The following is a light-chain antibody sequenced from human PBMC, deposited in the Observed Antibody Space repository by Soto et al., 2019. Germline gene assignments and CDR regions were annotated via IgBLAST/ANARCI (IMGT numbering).Light chain of an antibody. Sequence: QSVLTQPPSASETPGQRVTISCSGSSTNIGSNTVSWYQQLPGTAPKLLIHNNDDRPSGVPDRFSGSKSGTSASLAISGLRSDDEADYYCAAWDDSLNGVVFGGGTKLTVL. CDR1: STNIGSNT. V-gene: IGLV1-44*01. CDR2: NND. CDR3: AAWDDSLNGVV. J-gene: IGLJ2*01.